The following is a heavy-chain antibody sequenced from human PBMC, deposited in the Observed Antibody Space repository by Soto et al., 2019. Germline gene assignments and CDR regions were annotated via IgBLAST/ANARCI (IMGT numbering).Heavy chain of an antibody. CDR1: GGSFSGYY. D-gene: IGHD3-10*01. J-gene: IGHJ5*01. CDR2: INHSGST. Sequence: PSETLSLTCAVYGGSFSGYYWSWIRQPPGKGLEWIGEINHSGSTNYNPSLKSRVTISVDTSKNQFSLKLNSVTAADTAVYYCARVPMVRGVRFDPWGQGTLVTVSS. V-gene: IGHV4-34*01. CDR3: ARVPMVRGVRFDP.